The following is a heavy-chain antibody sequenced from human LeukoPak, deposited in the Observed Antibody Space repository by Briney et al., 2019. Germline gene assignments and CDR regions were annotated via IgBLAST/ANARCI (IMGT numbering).Heavy chain of an antibody. CDR3: VYYYDSSGYYDY. CDR1: GFTFSSYS. D-gene: IGHD3-22*01. CDR2: ISSSSYI. V-gene: IGHV3-21*01. Sequence: GGSLRLSCAASGFTFSSYSMNWVRQAPGKGLEWVSSISSSSYIYYADSVKGRFTISRDNAKNSLYLQMNSLRAEDTAVYYCVYYYDSSGYYDYWGQGTLVTVSS. J-gene: IGHJ4*02.